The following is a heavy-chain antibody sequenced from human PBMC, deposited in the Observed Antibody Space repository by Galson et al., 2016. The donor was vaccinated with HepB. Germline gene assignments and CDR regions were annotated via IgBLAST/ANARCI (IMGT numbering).Heavy chain of an antibody. Sequence: SLRLSCAASGLTFSTYAMHWVRQAPGKGLEWVAIISYDGSNKYYVDSVRGRFTIPRDNSKNTLHLHMNSLRAEDTAVYYCARDREGDLAFDIWGQGTLVTASS. D-gene: IGHD3-16*01. J-gene: IGHJ3*02. CDR3: ARDREGDLAFDI. CDR1: GLTFSTYA. CDR2: ISYDGSNK. V-gene: IGHV3-30-3*01.